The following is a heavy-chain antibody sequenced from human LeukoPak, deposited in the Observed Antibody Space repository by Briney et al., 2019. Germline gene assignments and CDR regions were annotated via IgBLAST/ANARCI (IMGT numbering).Heavy chain of an antibody. CDR2: IYPGDSDT. CDR3: ARRYYYDSSGYYFDAFDI. D-gene: IGHD3-22*01. J-gene: IGHJ3*02. Sequence: GESLKISCKGSGYSFTSYWIGWVRQMPGKGLEWMGIIYPGDSDTRYSPSFQGQVTISADKSISTAYLQWSSLKASDTATYYCARRYYYDSSGYYFDAFDIWGQGTMVTVSS. CDR1: GYSFTSYW. V-gene: IGHV5-51*01.